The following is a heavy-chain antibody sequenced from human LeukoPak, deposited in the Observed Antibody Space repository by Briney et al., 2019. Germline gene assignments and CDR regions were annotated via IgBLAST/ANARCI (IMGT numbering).Heavy chain of an antibody. V-gene: IGHV4-59*01. CDR2: ISYSGST. CDR1: GGSISSYY. CDR3: ARGVYNYGGHNWFDP. D-gene: IGHD5-18*01. Sequence: PSETLSLTCTVSGGSISSYYWSWIRQPPGKGLEWIGYISYSGSTYYNPSLKSRVTISVDTSKNQFSLKLSSVTAADTAVYYCARGVYNYGGHNWFDPWGQGTLVTVSS. J-gene: IGHJ5*02.